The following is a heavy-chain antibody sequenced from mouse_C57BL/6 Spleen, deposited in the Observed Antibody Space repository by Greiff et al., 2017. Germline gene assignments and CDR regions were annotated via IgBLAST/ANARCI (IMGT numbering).Heavy chain of an antibody. CDR3: ARSYDGSSWFAY. CDR2: IHPNSGST. CDR1: GYTFTSYW. V-gene: IGHV1-64*01. Sequence: VQLKESGAELVKPGASVKLSCKASGYTFTSYWMHWVKQRPGQGLEWIGMIHPNSGSTNYNEKFKSKATLTVDKSSSTAYMQLSSLTSEDSAVYYCARSYDGSSWFAYWGQGTLVTVSA. D-gene: IGHD2-3*01. J-gene: IGHJ3*01.